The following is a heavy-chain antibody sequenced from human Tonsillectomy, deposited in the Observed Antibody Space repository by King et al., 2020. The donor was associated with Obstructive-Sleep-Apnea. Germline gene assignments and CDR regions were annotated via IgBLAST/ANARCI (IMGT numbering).Heavy chain of an antibody. CDR3: VRPLTKYGENNGYFDL. CDR1: GFIFSDFA. V-gene: IGHV3-64D*09. CDR2: ISSSGSDT. D-gene: IGHD4-17*01. Sequence: VQLVESGGGLVQPGGSLRVSCSASGFIFSDFAIHWVRQAPGRGLEYVSGISSSGSDTFYADSVKGRFTIFRDNSQNTVFLQMSGLRAEDAALYHCVRPLTKYGENNGYFDLWGQGTLVAVSS. J-gene: IGHJ4*03.